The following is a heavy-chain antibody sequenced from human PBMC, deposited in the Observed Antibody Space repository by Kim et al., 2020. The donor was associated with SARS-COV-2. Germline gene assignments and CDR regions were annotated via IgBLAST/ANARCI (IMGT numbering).Heavy chain of an antibody. J-gene: IGHJ6*02. CDR2: IYPGDSDT. Sequence: GESLKISCKGSGYSFTSYWIGWVRQMPGKGLEWMGIIYPGDSDTRYSPSLQGQVTISADKSISTAYLQWSSLKASDTAMYYCARLGGSGSYLNAPYYYYYYGMDVWGQGTTVTVSS. V-gene: IGHV5-51*01. CDR1: GYSFTSYW. D-gene: IGHD3-10*01. CDR3: ARLGGSGSYLNAPYYYYYYGMDV.